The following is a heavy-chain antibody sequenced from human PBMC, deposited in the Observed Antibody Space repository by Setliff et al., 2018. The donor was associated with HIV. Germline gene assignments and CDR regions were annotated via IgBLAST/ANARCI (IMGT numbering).Heavy chain of an antibody. CDR2: IKSKKDGGTT. D-gene: IGHD3-3*01. CDR1: GFTFSRYW. J-gene: IGHJ4*02. Sequence: GSLRLSCAASGFTFSRYWMHWVRQAPGKGLVWVSRIKSKKDGGTTHYTAPVKGRFTISRDDSKNMVYLEMNSLQTDDTAVYYCTTDEWNWGRGTLVTVSS. V-gene: IGHV3-15*06. CDR3: TTDEWN.